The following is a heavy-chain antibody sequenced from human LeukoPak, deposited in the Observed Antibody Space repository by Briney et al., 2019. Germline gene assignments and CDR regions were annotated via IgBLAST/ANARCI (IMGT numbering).Heavy chain of an antibody. D-gene: IGHD3-16*01. CDR1: GFTFRGYS. CDR3: ARDYNWGFDY. J-gene: IGHJ4*02. CDR2: LSSTGDI. Sequence: GGSLRLSCVASGFTFRGYSMNWVRQAPGKGLEWVSYLSSTGDIYYADSVKGRFTISRDNAQNSLYLQMNSLRVEDTAVYYCARDYNWGFDYWGQGTLVTVSS. V-gene: IGHV3-69-1*01.